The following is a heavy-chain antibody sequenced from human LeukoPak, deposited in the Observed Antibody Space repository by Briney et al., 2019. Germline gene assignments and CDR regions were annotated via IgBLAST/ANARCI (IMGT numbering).Heavy chain of an antibody. CDR2: IREDGSAK. CDR3: ATTYNYDSSVYYYYTPGNY. D-gene: IGHD3-22*01. Sequence: PGGPLRLSCAASGFTFSSCWMSWVRLAPGKGLGWVANIREDGSAKYYVDSVKGRFTISRDNAKNSLYLQMSSLRTEDTAVYYCATTYNYDSSVYYYYTPGNYWGQGTLVTVSS. J-gene: IGHJ4*02. V-gene: IGHV3-7*02. CDR1: GFTFSSCW.